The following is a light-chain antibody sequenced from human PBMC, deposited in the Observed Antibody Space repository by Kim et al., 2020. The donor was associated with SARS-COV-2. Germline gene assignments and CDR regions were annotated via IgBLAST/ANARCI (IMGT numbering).Light chain of an antibody. CDR3: QQSYNTPRT. CDR1: QNMNNF. J-gene: IGKJ1*01. CDR2: AAS. V-gene: IGKV1-39*01. Sequence: ASVVDRVTVTCRASQNMNNFLNWYQQKPGKAPDVLIYAASNLQSGVPSRFSGSGSGTDFTLTINSLQPEDFETYYCQQSYNTPRTFGQGTKVDIK.